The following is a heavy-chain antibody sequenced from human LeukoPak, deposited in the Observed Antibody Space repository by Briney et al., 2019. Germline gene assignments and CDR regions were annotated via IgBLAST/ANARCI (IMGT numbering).Heavy chain of an antibody. J-gene: IGHJ4*02. CDR3: AMYGDYTPYYFDY. Sequence: SGGSLRLSCAASGFTYSRYWMSWVRQAPGKGLEWVANIKQEGSEKYYVDSVKGRFTISRDNAKNSLYLHMNSLRAEDTAVYYCAMYGDYTPYYFDYWGQGTLVTVSS. CDR1: GFTYSRYW. D-gene: IGHD4-17*01. CDR2: IKQEGSEK. V-gene: IGHV3-7*01.